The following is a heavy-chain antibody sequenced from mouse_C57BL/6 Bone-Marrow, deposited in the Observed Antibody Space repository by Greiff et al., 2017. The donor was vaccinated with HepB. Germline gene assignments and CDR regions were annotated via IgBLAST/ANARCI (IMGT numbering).Heavy chain of an antibody. CDR3: ARERGYYYGSSYDDFDY. V-gene: IGHV5-4*01. J-gene: IGHJ2*01. CDR1: GFTFSSYA. CDR2: ISDGGSYT. Sequence: EVQGVESGGGLVKPGGSLKLSCAASGFTFSSYAMSWVRQTPEKRLEWVATISDGGSYTYYPDNVKGRFTISRDNAKNNLYLQMSHLKSEDTAMYYCARERGYYYGSSYDDFDYWGQGTTLTVSS. D-gene: IGHD1-1*01.